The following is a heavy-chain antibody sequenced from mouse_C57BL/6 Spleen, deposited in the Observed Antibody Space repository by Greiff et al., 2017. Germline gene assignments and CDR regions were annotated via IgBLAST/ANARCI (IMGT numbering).Heavy chain of an antibody. CDR2: IDPISGGT. J-gene: IGHJ4*01. D-gene: IGHD1-1*01. CDR3: ARFGSSPYYAMDY. CDR1: GYTFTSYW. V-gene: IGHV1-72*01. Sequence: QVQLQQPGAELVEPGASVKLSCKASGYTFTSYWMHWVKQRPGRGLEWIGRIDPISGGTKYNEKFKSKATLTVDKPSSTAYMQLSSLTSEDSAVYYCARFGSSPYYAMDYWGQGTSVTVSS.